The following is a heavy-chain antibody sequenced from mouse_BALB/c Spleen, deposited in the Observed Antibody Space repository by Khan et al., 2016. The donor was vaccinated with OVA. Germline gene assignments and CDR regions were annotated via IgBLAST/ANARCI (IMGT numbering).Heavy chain of an antibody. CDR1: GFSLTDYG. D-gene: IGHD2-10*01. CDR3: AKPYYAHYDAMDY. Sequence: VELVESGPGLVAPSQSLSITCTVSGFSLTDYGVSWIRQPPGKGLEWLGLIWGGGTTYYNSALKSRLSISKDNSKSQVFLKMNSLQTDDTAMYYCAKPYYAHYDAMDYWGQGTSVTVSS. V-gene: IGHV2-6-5*01. J-gene: IGHJ4*01. CDR2: IWGGGTT.